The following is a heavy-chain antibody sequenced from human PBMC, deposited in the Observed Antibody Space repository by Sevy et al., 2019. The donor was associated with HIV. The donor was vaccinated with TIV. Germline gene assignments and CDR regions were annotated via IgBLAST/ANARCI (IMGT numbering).Heavy chain of an antibody. Sequence: SETLSLTCAVYGGSISGYYWNWIRQPPGKGLEWIGEINHSGSTNYNPSLKSRVTISVDTSKNHFSLKLSSVTAADTAVYYCARYRVAGNFDYWGQGTLVTVSS. CDR2: INHSGST. V-gene: IGHV4-34*01. CDR3: ARYRVAGNFDY. J-gene: IGHJ4*02. D-gene: IGHD6-19*01. CDR1: GGSISGYY.